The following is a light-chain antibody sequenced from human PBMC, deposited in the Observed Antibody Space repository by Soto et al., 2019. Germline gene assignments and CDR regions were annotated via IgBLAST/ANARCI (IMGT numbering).Light chain of an antibody. CDR2: DVS. CDR1: SSDVGGYTY. CDR3: SSYTGRGHVV. V-gene: IGLV2-14*01. J-gene: IGLJ2*01. Sequence: QSALTQPASASGSPGQSVTISCAGTSSDVGGYTYVSWYRQHPGKAPKLVIHDVSDRPSGVSTRFSGSKSGNTASLTISGLQAEDEADYYCSSYTGRGHVVFGGGTKLTVL.